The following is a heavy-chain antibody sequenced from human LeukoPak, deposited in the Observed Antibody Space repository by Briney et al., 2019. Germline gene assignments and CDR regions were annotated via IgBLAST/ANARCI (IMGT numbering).Heavy chain of an antibody. D-gene: IGHD2-8*01. CDR2: ISGDGGST. V-gene: IGHV3-43*02. CDR3: AKGPCTNGVCYAYYFDY. Sequence: GGSLRLSCAASGFTFDDYAMHWVRQAPGKGLEWVSLISGDGGSTYYADSVKGRFTISRDNSKNSLYLQMNSLRAEDTALYYCAKGPCTNGVCYAYYFDYWGQGTLVTVSS. CDR1: GFTFDDYA. J-gene: IGHJ4*02.